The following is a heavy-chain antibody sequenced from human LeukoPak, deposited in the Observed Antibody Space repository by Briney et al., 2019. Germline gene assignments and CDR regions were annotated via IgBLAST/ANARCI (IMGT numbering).Heavy chain of an antibody. CDR1: GFTFSSYS. CDR2: ISNSSSYI. J-gene: IGHJ1*01. CDR3: ARPQYSSSPADFQH. Sequence: PGGSLRLSCAASGFTFSSYSMNWVRQAPGKGLEWVSSISNSSSYIYYADSVKGRFTISRDNAKNSLYLQMNSLRAEDTAVYYCARPQYSSSPADFQHWGQGTLVTVSS. D-gene: IGHD6-13*01. V-gene: IGHV3-21*01.